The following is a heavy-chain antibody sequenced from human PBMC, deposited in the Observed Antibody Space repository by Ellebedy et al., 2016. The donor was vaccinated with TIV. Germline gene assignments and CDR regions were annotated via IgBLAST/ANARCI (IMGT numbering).Heavy chain of an antibody. CDR2: ISYDGSNK. V-gene: IGHV3-30-3*01. CDR1: GFTFSFYA. Sequence: GGSLRLSXAASGFTFSFYAMHWVRQAPGKGLEWVAVISYDGSNKYYADSVKGRFTISRDNSKNTLYLQMNSLRAEDTAVYYCARDDCSSTSCYMMDLMDVWGKGTTVTVSS. J-gene: IGHJ6*03. CDR3: ARDDCSSTSCYMMDLMDV. D-gene: IGHD2-2*02.